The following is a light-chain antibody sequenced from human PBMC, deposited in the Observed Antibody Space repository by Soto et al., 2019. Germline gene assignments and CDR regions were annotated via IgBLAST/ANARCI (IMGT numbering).Light chain of an antibody. CDR2: AVT. CDR3: CSYAGSYTHYV. CDR1: SSDVGGYNY. J-gene: IGLJ1*01. Sequence: QSALTQPRSVSGSPGQSVTISCTGTSSDVGGYNYVSWYQQYPGKAPKVMIYAVTKRPSGVPDRISGSKSGNTASLTISGLQAEDEADYYCCSYAGSYTHYVFGTGTKLTVX. V-gene: IGLV2-11*01.